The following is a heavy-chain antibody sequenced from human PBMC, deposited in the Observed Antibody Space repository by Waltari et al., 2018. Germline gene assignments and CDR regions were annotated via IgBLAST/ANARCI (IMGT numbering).Heavy chain of an antibody. Sequence: EVQLLESGGGLVQPGGSLRLSCAASRFIFSSYAMSWVRQAPGKGLVWVSSITVTGNNTYYSDSGKSRFTISSDNAKNTLDLQVSSLRAEDTAVYYCAKAPASSSSGRNYFDLWGQGTLVTVSS. CDR2: ITVTGNNT. CDR3: AKAPASSSSGRNYFDL. CDR1: RFIFSSYA. V-gene: IGHV3-23*01. D-gene: IGHD1-26*01. J-gene: IGHJ4*02.